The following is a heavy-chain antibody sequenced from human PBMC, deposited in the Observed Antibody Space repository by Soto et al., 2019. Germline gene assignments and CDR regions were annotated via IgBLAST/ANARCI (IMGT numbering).Heavy chain of an antibody. D-gene: IGHD3-10*01. Sequence: GGSLRLSCAASGFTFSSYSMNWVRQAPGKGLEWVSSISSSSSYIYYADSVKGRFTISRDNAKNSLYLQMNSLRAEDTAVHYCAVLLWFGELSTTDYWGQGTLVTVSS. CDR3: AVLLWFGELSTTDY. CDR1: GFTFSSYS. J-gene: IGHJ4*02. CDR2: ISSSSSYI. V-gene: IGHV3-21*01.